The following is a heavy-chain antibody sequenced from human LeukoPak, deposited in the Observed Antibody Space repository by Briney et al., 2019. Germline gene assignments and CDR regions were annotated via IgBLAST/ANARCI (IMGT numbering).Heavy chain of an antibody. D-gene: IGHD1-26*01. V-gene: IGHV3-23*01. Sequence: GRSLRLSCPVSGFTSSSYSMSWVRHAPEKGLEWVSAISGSGGSTYYADCVKSWFTISRDNAKNTLYLQMNSVRAEDTAVYYCALHSYSGSYYGPFDYWGQGTLVTVSS. CDR3: ALHSYSGSYYGPFDY. CDR1: GFTSSSYS. J-gene: IGHJ4*02. CDR2: ISGSGGST.